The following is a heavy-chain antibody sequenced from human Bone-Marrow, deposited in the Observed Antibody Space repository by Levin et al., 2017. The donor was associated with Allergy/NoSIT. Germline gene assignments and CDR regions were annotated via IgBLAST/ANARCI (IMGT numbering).Heavy chain of an antibody. CDR2: IWYDGSNK. J-gene: IGHJ6*03. CDR3: ARDQELYGPAYMDV. CDR1: GFTFSSYG. V-gene: IGHV3-33*01. D-gene: IGHD1-26*01. Sequence: AGGSLRLSCAASGFTFSSYGMHWVRQAPGKGLEWVAVIWYDGSNKYYADSVKGRFTISRDNSKNTLYLQMNSLRAEDTAVYYCARDQELYGPAYMDVWGKGTTVTVSS.